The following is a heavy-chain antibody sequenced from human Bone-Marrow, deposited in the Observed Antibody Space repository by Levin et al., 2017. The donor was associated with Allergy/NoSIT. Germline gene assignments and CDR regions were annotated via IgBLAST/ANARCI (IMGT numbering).Heavy chain of an antibody. CDR2: ISYDGSNK. CDR1: GFTFSSYA. J-gene: IGHJ4*02. Sequence: GGSLRLSCAASGFTFSSYAMHWVRQAPGKGLEWVAVISYDGSNKYYADSVKGRFTISRDNSKNTLYLQMNSLRAEDTAVYYCARGLVVVVAALFDYWGQGTLVTVSS. D-gene: IGHD2-15*01. V-gene: IGHV3-30-3*01. CDR3: ARGLVVVVAALFDY.